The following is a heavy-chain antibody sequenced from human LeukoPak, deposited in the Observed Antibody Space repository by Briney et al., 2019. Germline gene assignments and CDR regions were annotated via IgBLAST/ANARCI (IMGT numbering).Heavy chain of an antibody. D-gene: IGHD6-19*01. CDR1: GGTFSSYA. CDR3: ARPYSGGRYPFDI. CDR2: MNPNSGNT. V-gene: IGHV1-8*02. Sequence: ASVKVSCKASGGTFSSYAISWVRQAPGQGLEWMGWMNPNSGNTGYAQKFQGRVTMTRNTSISTAYMELSSLRSEDTAVYYCARPYSGGRYPFDIWGQGTVVTVSS. J-gene: IGHJ3*02.